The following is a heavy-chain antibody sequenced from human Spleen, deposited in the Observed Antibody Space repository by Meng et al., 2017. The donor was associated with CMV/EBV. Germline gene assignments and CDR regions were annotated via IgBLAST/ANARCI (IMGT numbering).Heavy chain of an antibody. Sequence: AEGKEHGAAGRVSCKASGYTFTGSYMHWVRQAPGQGLEWMGWINPNSGGTNYAQKFQGRVTMTRDTSISTAYMELSRLRSDDTAVYYCARVGFGWGKFGDYWGQGTLVTVSS. CDR3: ARVGFGWGKFGDY. J-gene: IGHJ4*02. CDR1: GYTFTGSY. CDR2: INPNSGGT. V-gene: IGHV1-2*02. D-gene: IGHD3-10*01.